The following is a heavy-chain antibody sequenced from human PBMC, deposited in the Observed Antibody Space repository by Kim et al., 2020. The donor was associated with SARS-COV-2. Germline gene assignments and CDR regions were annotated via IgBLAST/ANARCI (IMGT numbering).Heavy chain of an antibody. D-gene: IGHD6-13*01. J-gene: IGHJ3*02. Sequence: GESLKISCKGSGYTFTNYWIGCVRQMPGKGLEWMGIIYPGDSDTRYRPSFQGQVTILADKSISTAYLQWSSLKASDTAMYYCARRNIATSFHSFDIWGQGTMVTVSS. CDR1: GYTFTNYW. CDR3: ARRNIATSFHSFDI. V-gene: IGHV5-51*01. CDR2: IYPGDSDT.